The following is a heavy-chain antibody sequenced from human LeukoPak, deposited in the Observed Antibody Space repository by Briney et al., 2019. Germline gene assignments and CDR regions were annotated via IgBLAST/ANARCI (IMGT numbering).Heavy chain of an antibody. V-gene: IGHV1-18*01. CDR1: GYTFTSYG. Sequence: ASVKVSCKASGYTFTSYGISWVRQAPGQGLEWMGWISAYNGNTNYAQKLQGRVTMTTETSTSTAYMELRSLRSDDTAVYYCARDSYYDSSGYFTPAAFDIWGQGTMVTVSS. J-gene: IGHJ3*02. CDR3: ARDSYYDSSGYFTPAAFDI. D-gene: IGHD3-22*01. CDR2: ISAYNGNT.